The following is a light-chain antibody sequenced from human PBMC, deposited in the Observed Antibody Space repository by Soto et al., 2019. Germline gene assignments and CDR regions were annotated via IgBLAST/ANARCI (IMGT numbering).Light chain of an antibody. J-gene: IGLJ1*01. CDR3: SSYAGSRHV. CDR2: EGS. V-gene: IGLV2-23*01. Sequence: QSALTQPASVSGSPGQSITISCTGTSSDVGSYNLVSWYQQHPGKAPKLMIYEGSKRPSGVSNRFSGSKSVNTASLTISGLQAEDEPDYYCSSYAGSRHVFGAGIKLTVL. CDR1: SSDVGSYNL.